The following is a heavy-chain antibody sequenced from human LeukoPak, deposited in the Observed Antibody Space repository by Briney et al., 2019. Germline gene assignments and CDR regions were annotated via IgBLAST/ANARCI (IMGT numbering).Heavy chain of an antibody. CDR3: ASTPHDWGRLRAYFAY. J-gene: IGHJ4*02. D-gene: IGHD2-21*01. Sequence: VKPSETLSLTCTVSGGSISNYYWSWIRQSPGKGLEWIGYIYYSGSTDYNPSLKSRVTISIDTSKNHFSLKLSSVTAADTAVYYCASTPHDWGRLRAYFAYWGQGTLVTVSS. V-gene: IGHV4-59*08. CDR1: GGSISNYY. CDR2: IYYSGST.